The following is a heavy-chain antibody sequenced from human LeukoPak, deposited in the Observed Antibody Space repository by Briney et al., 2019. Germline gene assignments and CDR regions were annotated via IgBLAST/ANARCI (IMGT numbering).Heavy chain of an antibody. Sequence: GGSLRLSCAASGSTFSSYWMSWVRQAPGKGLEWVANIKQDGSEKYYVDSVKGRFTISRDNAKNSLYLQMNSLRAEDTAVYYCARDHGRLPFDYWGQGTLVTVSS. V-gene: IGHV3-7*01. CDR1: GSTFSSYW. CDR2: IKQDGSEK. CDR3: ARDHGRLPFDY. J-gene: IGHJ4*02. D-gene: IGHD6-25*01.